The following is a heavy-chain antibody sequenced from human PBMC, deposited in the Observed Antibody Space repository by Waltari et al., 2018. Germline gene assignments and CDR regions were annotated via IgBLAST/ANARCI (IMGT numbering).Heavy chain of an antibody. CDR1: GFTFSSYA. V-gene: IGHV3-30-3*01. D-gene: IGHD1-26*01. CDR3: ARDGSYYYMDV. J-gene: IGHJ6*03. CDR2: ISYDGSNK. Sequence: QVQLVESGGGVVQPGRSLRLSCAASGFTFSSYAMHWVRQAPGKGLEWVAVISYDGSNKYYADSVKGRFTISRDNSKNTLYLQMNSLRAEDTAVYYCARDGSYYYMDVWGKGTTVTISS.